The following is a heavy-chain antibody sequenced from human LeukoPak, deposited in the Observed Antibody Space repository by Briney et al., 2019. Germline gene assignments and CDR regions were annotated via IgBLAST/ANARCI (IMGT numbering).Heavy chain of an antibody. J-gene: IGHJ4*02. CDR3: ARHGYNTPFDY. CDR2: IYYSGST. Sequence: SETLSLTCTVSGGSISSYYWSWIRQPQGKGLEWIGYIYYSGSTNYNPSLKSRVTISVDTSKNQFSLKLSSVTAADTAVYYCARHGYNTPFDYWGQGTLVTVSS. D-gene: IGHD5-24*01. CDR1: GGSISSYY. V-gene: IGHV4-59*01.